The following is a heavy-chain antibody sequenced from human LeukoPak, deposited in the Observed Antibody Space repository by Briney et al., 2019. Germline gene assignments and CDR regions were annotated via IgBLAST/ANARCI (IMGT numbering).Heavy chain of an antibody. CDR1: GGSFSGYY. V-gene: IGHV4-34*01. CDR3: ARFSGTTSFDY. J-gene: IGHJ4*02. D-gene: IGHD1-7*01. CDR2: INHSGST. Sequence: SGTLSLTCAVYGGSFSGYYWSWIRQPPGKGLEWIGEINHSGSTNYNPSLKSRVTISVDTSKNQFSLKLSSVTAADTAVYYCARFSGTTSFDYWGQGTLVTVSS.